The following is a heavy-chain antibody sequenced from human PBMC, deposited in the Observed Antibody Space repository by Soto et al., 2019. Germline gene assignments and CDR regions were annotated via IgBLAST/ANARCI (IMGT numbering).Heavy chain of an antibody. J-gene: IGHJ5*02. V-gene: IGHV3-23*01. CDR2: ISGSGGST. Sequence: GSLRLSCAASGFTFSSYAMSWVRQAPGKGLEWVSAISGSGGSTYYADSVKGRFTISRDNSKNTLYLQMNSLRAEDTAVYYCAKRWQLVLLGEDWFDPWGQGTLVTVSS. CDR1: GFTFSSYA. D-gene: IGHD6-6*01. CDR3: AKRWQLVLLGEDWFDP.